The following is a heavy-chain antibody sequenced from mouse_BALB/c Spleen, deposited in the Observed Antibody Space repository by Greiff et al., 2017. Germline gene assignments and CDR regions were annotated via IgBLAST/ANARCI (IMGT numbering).Heavy chain of an antibody. CDR3: ARYSVRDY. D-gene: IGHD2-2*01. J-gene: IGHJ4*01. Sequence: EVMLVASGGGLVQPGGSRKLSCAASGFTFSSFGMHWVRQAPEKGLEWVAYISSGSSTIYYADTVKGRFTISRDNPKNTLFLQMTSLRSEDTAMYYCARYSVRDYWGQGTSVTVSS. CDR1: GFTFSSFG. V-gene: IGHV5-17*02. CDR2: ISSGSSTI.